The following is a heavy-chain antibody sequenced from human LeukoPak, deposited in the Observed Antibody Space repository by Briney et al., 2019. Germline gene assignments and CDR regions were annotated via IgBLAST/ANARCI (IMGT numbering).Heavy chain of an antibody. V-gene: IGHV3-72*01. Sequence: PGGSLRLSCADSGFTFSDHYMDWVRPAPGKGLEWVGRTRNKANSYTTEYAASVKGRFTISRDDSKNSLYLQMNSLKTEDTAVYYCASPRRYSSGWYDYWGQGTLVTVSS. D-gene: IGHD6-19*01. CDR3: ASPRRYSSGWYDY. CDR2: TRNKANSYTT. CDR1: GFTFSDHY. J-gene: IGHJ4*02.